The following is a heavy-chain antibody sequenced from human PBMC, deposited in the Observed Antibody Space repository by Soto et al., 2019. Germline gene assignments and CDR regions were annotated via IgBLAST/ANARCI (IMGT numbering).Heavy chain of an antibody. CDR2: TYYRSKWYD. J-gene: IGHJ5*02. Sequence: QVQLQQSGPGLVMPSQTLSLTCVISGDSVSSNSAAWNWIRQSPSRGLEWLGRTYYRSKWYDDYAVSVRSRITNNPDTSKNQFSLQLNSVTPEDTAVYYCARVDLRRSSLFWFDPWGQGTLVTVSS. D-gene: IGHD6-6*01. CDR1: GDSVSSNSAA. V-gene: IGHV6-1*01. CDR3: ARVDLRRSSLFWFDP.